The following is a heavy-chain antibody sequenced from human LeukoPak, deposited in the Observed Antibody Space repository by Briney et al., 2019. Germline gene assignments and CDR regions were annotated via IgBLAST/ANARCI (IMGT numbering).Heavy chain of an antibody. D-gene: IGHD6-19*01. J-gene: IGHJ4*02. CDR3: ARRYSYSSPPDY. V-gene: IGHV4-39*01. CDR1: GGSISSSTYY. CDR2: IYYSGST. Sequence: PSETLSLTCTVSGGSISSSTYYWGWIRQPPGKGLEWIGSIYYSGSTYYNPSLKSRVTISVDTSKNQFSLKLSSVTAADTAVYYCARRYSYSSPPDYWGQGTLVTVSS.